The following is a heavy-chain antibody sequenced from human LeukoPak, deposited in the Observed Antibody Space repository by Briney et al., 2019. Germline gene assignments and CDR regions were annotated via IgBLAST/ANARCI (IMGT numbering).Heavy chain of an antibody. CDR2: IYHSGDA. D-gene: IGHD4-17*01. J-gene: IGHJ4*02. Sequence: PSETLSLTCSVSGGSISSTSYYWGWIRQPPGKGLEWIASIYHSGDAYYSASLKSRVTISVDTSKNQFSLNLNSVTAADTAVYYCARRSRSGTFFSSTTVTTGFDYRGQGTLVTVSS. CDR3: ARRSRSGTFFSSTTVTTGFDY. CDR1: GGSISSTSYY. V-gene: IGHV4-39*01.